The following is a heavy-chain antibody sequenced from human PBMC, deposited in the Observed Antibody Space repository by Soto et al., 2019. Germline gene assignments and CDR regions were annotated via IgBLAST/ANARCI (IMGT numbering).Heavy chain of an antibody. D-gene: IGHD2-8*01. CDR3: AHADNGGRRERAAFDF. CDR2: IYWNGDK. Sequence: QITLKESGPSLVTPTQTLTLTCTFSGFSLSISEEGVGWIRQPPGKALEWLALIYWNGDKRYRPSLKNRFTITKDTSKNLVVLTMTNMDPADTATYFCAHADNGGRRERAAFDFWGQGTLVTVSS. J-gene: IGHJ4*02. V-gene: IGHV2-5*01. CDR1: GFSLSISEEG.